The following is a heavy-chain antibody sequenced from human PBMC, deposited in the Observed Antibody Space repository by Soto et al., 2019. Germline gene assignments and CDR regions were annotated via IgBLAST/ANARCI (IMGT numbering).Heavy chain of an antibody. CDR3: ARNYYDSSGYYPLPYYYYYGMDV. CDR2: IYYSGST. CDR1: GGSISSGGYY. Sequence: PSETLSLTCTVSGGSISSGGYYWSWIRQHPGKGLEWIGYIYYSGSTYYNPSLKSRVTISVDTSKNQFSPKLSSVTAADTAVYYCARNYYDSSGYYPLPYYYYYGMDVWGQGTTVTVSS. J-gene: IGHJ6*02. V-gene: IGHV4-31*03. D-gene: IGHD3-22*01.